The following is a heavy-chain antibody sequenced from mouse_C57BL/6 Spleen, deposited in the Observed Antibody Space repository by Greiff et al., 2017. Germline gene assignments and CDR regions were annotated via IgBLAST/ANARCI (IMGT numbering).Heavy chain of an antibody. CDR3: AREGDYYGSSTY. J-gene: IGHJ3*01. D-gene: IGHD1-1*01. Sequence: QVQLQQPGAELVKPGASVKLSCKASGYTFTSYWMHWVKQRPGQGLEWIGMIHPNSGSTNYNEKFKSKATLTVDKSSSTAYMQLSSLTSEDSAVYYCAREGDYYGSSTYGGQGTLVTVSA. CDR2: IHPNSGST. V-gene: IGHV1-64*01. CDR1: GYTFTSYW.